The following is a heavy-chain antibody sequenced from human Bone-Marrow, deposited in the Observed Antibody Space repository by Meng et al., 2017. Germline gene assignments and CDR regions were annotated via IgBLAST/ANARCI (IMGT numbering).Heavy chain of an antibody. D-gene: IGHD3-3*01. J-gene: IGHJ6*02. CDR2: IKSKTDGGTT. CDR1: GFTFSSYE. Sequence: GGSLRLSCAASGFTFSSYEMNWVRQAPGKGLEWVGRIKSKTDGGTTDYAAPVKGRFTISRDDSKNTLYLQMNSLKTEDTAVYYCTTVEASLYYDFWSGYYLPRDYYYGMDVWGQGTTVTVSS. V-gene: IGHV3-15*01. CDR3: TTVEASLYYDFWSGYYLPRDYYYGMDV.